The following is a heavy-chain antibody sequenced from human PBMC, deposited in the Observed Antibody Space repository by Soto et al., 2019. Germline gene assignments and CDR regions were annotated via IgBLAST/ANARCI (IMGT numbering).Heavy chain of an antibody. D-gene: IGHD3-22*01. J-gene: IGHJ4*02. V-gene: IGHV3-23*01. Sequence: EVQLLESGGGLIQPGGSLRLSCAASGFAFSSCAMAWVRQAPGKGLEWVSTVSGSGTTTYYADSVTGRFTMSRDNSNNTLRLQLNSLRAADTAVYYCAQHPVPTRLFHFEYWGQGTLVTVSS. CDR1: GFAFSSCA. CDR2: VSGSGTTT. CDR3: AQHPVPTRLFHFEY.